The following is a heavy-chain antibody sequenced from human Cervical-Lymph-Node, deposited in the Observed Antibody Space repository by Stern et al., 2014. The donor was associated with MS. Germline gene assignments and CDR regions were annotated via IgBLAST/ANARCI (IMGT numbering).Heavy chain of an antibody. V-gene: IGHV5-51*01. D-gene: IGHD6-13*01. Sequence: MQLVQSGAEVKKPGESLKISCKGSGYSFTSYWIGWGRQMPGKGLEWMGIINPGDSDTRYSPSFQGQVTISADKSISTAYLQWSSLKASDTAMYYCERHKSSWYYYYGMDVWGQGTTVTVSS. CDR2: INPGDSDT. J-gene: IGHJ6*02. CDR1: GYSFTSYW. CDR3: ERHKSSWYYYYGMDV.